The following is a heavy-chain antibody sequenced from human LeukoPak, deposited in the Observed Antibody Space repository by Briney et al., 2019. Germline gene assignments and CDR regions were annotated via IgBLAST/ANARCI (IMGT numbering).Heavy chain of an antibody. Sequence: SETLSLTCAVYGDSFSGYYWSWIRQPPGKGLEWIGEINHSGRTNYNPSLKSRVTLSVDTSKNHFSLRLSSVTAADTAIYYCTRSPSRLSPIDYWGQGTLVTVSS. V-gene: IGHV4-34*01. J-gene: IGHJ4*02. CDR2: INHSGRT. CDR3: TRSPSRLSPIDY. CDR1: GDSFSGYY. D-gene: IGHD3-16*01.